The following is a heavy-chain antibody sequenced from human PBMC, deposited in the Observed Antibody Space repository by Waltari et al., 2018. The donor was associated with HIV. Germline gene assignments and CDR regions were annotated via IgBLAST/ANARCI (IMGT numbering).Heavy chain of an antibody. Sequence: EVQLVDSGGGLVQPGGSLRLSCAASGFTFSSYWLHWVRQAPGKGLVWVSRINSDGSSTSYADSVKGRFTISRDNAKNTLYLQMNSLRAEDTAVYYCARALYSSRLDYWGQGTLVTVSS. D-gene: IGHD6-13*01. CDR3: ARALYSSRLDY. CDR2: INSDGSST. CDR1: GFTFSSYW. V-gene: IGHV3-74*01. J-gene: IGHJ4*02.